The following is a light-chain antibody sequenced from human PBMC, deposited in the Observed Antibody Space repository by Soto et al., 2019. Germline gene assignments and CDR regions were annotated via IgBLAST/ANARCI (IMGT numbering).Light chain of an antibody. J-gene: IGLJ1*01. CDR2: SVS. V-gene: IGLV2-14*01. CDR3: ISYTVSRSYV. Sequence: SVLAQPASVSGSPGQSITIYCSGTSSDIGTYDHVAWFQQFPGKTPKLMIYSVSNRPSGVSYRFSGSKSGNTASLTISGLQAEDEADYYCISYTVSRSYVFGTGTKVTGL. CDR1: SSDIGTYDH.